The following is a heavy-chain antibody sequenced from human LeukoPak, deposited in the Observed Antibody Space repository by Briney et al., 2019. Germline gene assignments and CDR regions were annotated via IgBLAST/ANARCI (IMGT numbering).Heavy chain of an antibody. CDR3: AREGYSSGWYKTDY. D-gene: IGHD6-19*01. CDR1: GGSISGYY. CDR2: IYYSGST. Sequence: SETLSLTCTVSGGSISGYYWSWIRQPPGKGLEWIGYIYYSGSTNYNPSLKSRVTMLVDTSKNQFSLRLSSVTAADTAVYYCAREGYSSGWYKTDYWGQGTLVTVSS. J-gene: IGHJ4*02. V-gene: IGHV4-59*01.